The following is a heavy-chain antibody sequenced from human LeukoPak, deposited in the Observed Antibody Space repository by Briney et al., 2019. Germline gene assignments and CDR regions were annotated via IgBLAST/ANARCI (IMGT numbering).Heavy chain of an antibody. CDR3: ARDVREQHLDGFWFDP. CDR2: MSTYDGKT. D-gene: IGHD6-13*01. J-gene: IGHJ5*02. Sequence: GASVKVSCKASGYTFTSYDIDWVRQAPGQGLEWIGWMSTYDGKTNYAQKFRGRVSMTTDTSTNTAYMELRSLTSDDTAVYFCARDVREQHLDGFWFDPWGQGTPVTVSS. V-gene: IGHV1-18*01. CDR1: GYTFTSYD.